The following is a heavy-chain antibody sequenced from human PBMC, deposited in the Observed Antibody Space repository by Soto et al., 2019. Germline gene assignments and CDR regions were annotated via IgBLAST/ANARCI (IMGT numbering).Heavy chain of an antibody. CDR3: AKEPVVGAHPDYFDY. V-gene: IGHV3-23*01. CDR1: VFTFSTFE. Sequence: GGSLRLSCAASVFTFSTFEMSWVRQAPGRGLEWVSFISDDGSRTYYADAVKGRFTISRDNSKNTLYLQMNSLRAEDTAVYYCAKEPVVGAHPDYFDYWGQGTLVTVSS. J-gene: IGHJ4*02. CDR2: ISDDGSRT. D-gene: IGHD1-26*01.